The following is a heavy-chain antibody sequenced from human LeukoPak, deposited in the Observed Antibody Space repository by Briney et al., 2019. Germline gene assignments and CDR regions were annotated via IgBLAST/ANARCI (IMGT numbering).Heavy chain of an antibody. Sequence: ASVKVSCKASGYTFTSYGISWVRQSPGQGLEWMGWISAYNGNTNYAQKLQGRVTMTTDTSTSTAYMELRSLRSDDTAVYYCARAVLFLTPLRLYHYYYMDVWGKGTTVTVSS. V-gene: IGHV1-18*01. CDR3: ARAVLFLTPLRLYHYYYMDV. CDR2: ISAYNGNT. CDR1: GYTFTSYG. D-gene: IGHD3-9*01. J-gene: IGHJ6*03.